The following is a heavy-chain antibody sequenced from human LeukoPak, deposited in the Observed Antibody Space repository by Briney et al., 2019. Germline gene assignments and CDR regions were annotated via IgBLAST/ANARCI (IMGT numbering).Heavy chain of an antibody. CDR2: IYYSGST. Sequence: PSETLSLTCTVSGGSISSSSYYWGWIRQPPGKGLEWIGSIYYSGSTYYNPSLKSRVTISVDTSKNQFSLKLSSVTAADTAVYYCARGEITIFLDYWGQGTPVTVSS. V-gene: IGHV4-39*01. D-gene: IGHD3-9*01. CDR1: GGSISSSSYY. J-gene: IGHJ4*02. CDR3: ARGEITIFLDY.